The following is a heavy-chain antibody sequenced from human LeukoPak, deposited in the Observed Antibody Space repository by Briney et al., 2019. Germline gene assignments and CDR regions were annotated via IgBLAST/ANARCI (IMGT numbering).Heavy chain of an antibody. CDR1: GFTFSSYW. CDR2: IKSDGSFT. J-gene: IGHJ4*02. V-gene: IGHV3-74*03. D-gene: IGHD3-22*01. CDR3: ARGRVYYDSSGYYSY. Sequence: PGGSLRLSCAASGFTFSSYWMHWVRQAPGKGLVWVSRIKSDGSFTTYADSVKGRFTISRDNSKNTLYLQMNSLRAEDTAVYYCARGRVYYDSSGYYSYWGQGTLVTVSS.